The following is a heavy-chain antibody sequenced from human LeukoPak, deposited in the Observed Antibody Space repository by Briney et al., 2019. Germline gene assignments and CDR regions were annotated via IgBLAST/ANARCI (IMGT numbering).Heavy chain of an antibody. CDR2: IYPGDSDT. CDR1: GYSFTSYW. D-gene: IGHD3-22*01. Sequence: GESLKISCKGSGYSFTSYWIGWVRQMPGKGLEWMGIIYPGDSDTRYSPSFQGQVTISADKSISTAYLQWSSLKASDTAMYYCARQVRYYDSRGYYPFDYWGQGTLVTVSS. CDR3: ARQVRYYDSRGYYPFDY. J-gene: IGHJ4*02. V-gene: IGHV5-51*01.